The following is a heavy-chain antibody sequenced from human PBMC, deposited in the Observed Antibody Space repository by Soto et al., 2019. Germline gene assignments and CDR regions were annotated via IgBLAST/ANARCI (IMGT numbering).Heavy chain of an antibody. D-gene: IGHD6-6*01. J-gene: IGHJ1*01. CDR2: IKQDGSEK. Sequence: GESLKISCAASGFTFSSYWMSWVRQAPGKGLEWVANIKQDGSEKYYVDSVKGRFTISRDNAKNSLYLQMNSLRAEDTAVYYCARRWSSSSDFQHWGQGTLVTVSS. CDR3: ARRWSSSSDFQH. V-gene: IGHV3-7*01. CDR1: GFTFSSYW.